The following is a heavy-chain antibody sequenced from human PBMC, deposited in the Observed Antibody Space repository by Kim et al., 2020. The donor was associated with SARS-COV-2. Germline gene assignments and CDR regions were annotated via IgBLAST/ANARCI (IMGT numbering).Heavy chain of an antibody. V-gene: IGHV3-30*18. CDR3: AKVPTVVTPLFGMDV. Sequence: GGSLRLSCAASGFTFSSYGMHWVRQAPGKGLEWVAVISYDGSNKYYADSVKGRFTISRDNSKNTLYLQMNSLRAEDTAVYYCAKVPTVVTPLFGMDVWGQGTTVTVSS. CDR1: GFTFSSYG. J-gene: IGHJ6*02. CDR2: ISYDGSNK. D-gene: IGHD4-17*01.